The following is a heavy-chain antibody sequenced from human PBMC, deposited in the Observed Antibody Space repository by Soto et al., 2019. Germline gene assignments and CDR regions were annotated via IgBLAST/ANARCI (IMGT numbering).Heavy chain of an antibody. CDR2: ISAYNGNT. Sequence: ASVKVSCKASGYTFTSYGISWVRQAPGQGLEWMGWISAYNGNTNYAQKLQGRVTMTTDTSTSTAYMELRSLRSDDTAVYYCASDNHYYDSSGYPDYWGQGTLVTVSS. J-gene: IGHJ4*02. D-gene: IGHD3-22*01. V-gene: IGHV1-18*01. CDR3: ASDNHYYDSSGYPDY. CDR1: GYTFTSYG.